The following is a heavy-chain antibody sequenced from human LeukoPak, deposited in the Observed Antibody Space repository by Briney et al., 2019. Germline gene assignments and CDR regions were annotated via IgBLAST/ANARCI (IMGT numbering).Heavy chain of an antibody. D-gene: IGHD5-18*01. CDR3: ARMRGGYSYIDGMDV. CDR2: IDWDDDK. Sequence: SGPALVKPTQTLTLTCTFSGFSLSTSGMRVNWIRQPPGKALEWLARIDWDDDKFYSTSLKTRLTISKDTSKNQVVLTLTTMDPVDTATYYCARMRGGYSYIDGMDVWGKGATVTVSS. V-gene: IGHV2-70*04. J-gene: IGHJ6*04. CDR1: GFSLSTSGMR.